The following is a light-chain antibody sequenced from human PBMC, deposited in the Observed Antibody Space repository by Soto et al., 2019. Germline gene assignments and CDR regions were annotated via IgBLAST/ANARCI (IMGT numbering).Light chain of an antibody. V-gene: IGKV1-39*01. CDR2: AAS. J-gene: IGKJ5*01. Sequence: DIQMTQSPSSLSASVGDRVIITCRASQSISTSLNWYQQKPGKAPKLLIYAASSLQSGVPSRFSGSGSGTDFTLTINSLQPEDFAIYYCQQSYDTPLGFGQGTRLDVK. CDR1: QSISTS. CDR3: QQSYDTPLG.